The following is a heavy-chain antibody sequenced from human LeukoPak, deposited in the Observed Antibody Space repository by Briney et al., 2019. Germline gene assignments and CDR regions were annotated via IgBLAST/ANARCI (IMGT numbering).Heavy chain of an antibody. J-gene: IGHJ6*04. CDR2: ISYDGSNK. CDR3: ARDSSSSWVLGMDV. V-gene: IGHV3-30*09. D-gene: IGHD6-13*01. CDR1: GFTFSSYA. Sequence: GGSLRLSCAASGFTFSSYAMHWVRQAPGKGLEWVAVISYDGSNKYYADSVKGRFAISRDNSKNTLYLQMNSLRAEDTAVYYCARDSSSSWVLGMDVWGKGTTVTVSS.